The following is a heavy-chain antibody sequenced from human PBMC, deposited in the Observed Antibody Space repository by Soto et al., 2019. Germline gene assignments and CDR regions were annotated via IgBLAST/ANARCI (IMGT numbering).Heavy chain of an antibody. CDR1: GFTFSSFW. J-gene: IGHJ4*02. Sequence: EVQLVESGGGLVQPGGSLRLSCAASGFTFSSFWMYWVRQAPGKGLVWVSRINSDASTTSYADSVKGRFTISRDNAKNTLYRQMNSLRAEDTAVYYWARIPPGWGGGQLVLDYWGQGTLVTVSS. CDR3: ARIPPGWGGGQLVLDY. CDR2: INSDASTT. V-gene: IGHV3-74*01. D-gene: IGHD6-13*01.